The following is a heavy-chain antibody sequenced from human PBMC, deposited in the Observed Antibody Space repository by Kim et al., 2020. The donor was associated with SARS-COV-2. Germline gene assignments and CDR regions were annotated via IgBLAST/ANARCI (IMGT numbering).Heavy chain of an antibody. CDR2: IYYSGST. J-gene: IGHJ4*02. D-gene: IGHD4-17*01. V-gene: IGHV4-59*01. CDR1: GGSISSYY. CDR3: ARGGGDGDYVFDY. Sequence: SETLSLTCTVSGGSISSYYWSWIRHPPGKGLEWIGYIYYSGSTNYNPSLKSRVTISVDTSKNQFSLKLNSVTAADTAVYYCARGGGDGDYVFDYWGQGTLVTVSS.